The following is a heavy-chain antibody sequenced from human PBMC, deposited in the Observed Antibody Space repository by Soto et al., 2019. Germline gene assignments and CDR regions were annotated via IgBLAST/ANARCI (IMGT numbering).Heavy chain of an antibody. CDR3: AKDPQPPLSDFRGSYFDY. CDR1: GFTFSSYG. D-gene: IGHD3-3*01. CDR2: ISYDGSNK. J-gene: IGHJ4*02. Sequence: GGSLRLSCAASGFTFSSYGMHWVRQAPGKGLEWVAVISYDGSNKYYADSVKGRFTISRDNSKNTLYLQMNSLRAEDTAVYYCAKDPQPPLSDFRGSYFDYWGQGTLVTVSS. V-gene: IGHV3-30*18.